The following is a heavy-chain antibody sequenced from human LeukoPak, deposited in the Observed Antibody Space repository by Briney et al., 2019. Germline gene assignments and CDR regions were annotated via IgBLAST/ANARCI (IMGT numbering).Heavy chain of an antibody. D-gene: IGHD2-2*01. V-gene: IGHV3-23*01. CDR3: AKSCSSTSCYHNY. CDR1: GFTFSSYA. J-gene: IGHJ4*02. CDR2: ISGSGGST. Sequence: PGGSLRLSCAASGFTFSSYAMSWVRQAPGKGLEWVSAISGSGGSTYYADSVKGRFTISRDDSKNTLYLQMNSLRAEDTAIYYCAKSCSSTSCYHNYWGQGTLVTVSS.